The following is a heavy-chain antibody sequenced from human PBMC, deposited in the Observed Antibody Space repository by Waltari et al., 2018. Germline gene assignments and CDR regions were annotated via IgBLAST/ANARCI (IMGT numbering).Heavy chain of an antibody. V-gene: IGHV3-53*01. Sequence: EVQLVESGGGLIQPGGSLRLSCAVSGVTVNSNYMSWVRQAPGKGLYCVSVIYSGGSTYYADSVKGRFTISRDNSKNTLYLQMNSLRAEDTAVYYCAGCRPLDFYFDYWGQGNLVTVSS. CDR3: AGCRPLDFYFDY. CDR1: GVTVNSNY. J-gene: IGHJ4*02. CDR2: IYSGGST.